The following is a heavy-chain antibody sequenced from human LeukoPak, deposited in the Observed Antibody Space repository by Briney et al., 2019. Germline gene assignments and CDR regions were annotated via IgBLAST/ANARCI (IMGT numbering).Heavy chain of an antibody. J-gene: IGHJ4*02. Sequence: GGSLRLSCAASGFTFSSYAMSWVRQAPGKGLEWVANIKQAGSEKYYVDSVKGRFTISRDNAKNSLYLQMNSLRAEDTAVYYCARDQRGSLDYWGQGTLVTVSS. D-gene: IGHD3-10*01. CDR1: GFTFSSYA. CDR3: ARDQRGSLDY. V-gene: IGHV3-7*03. CDR2: IKQAGSEK.